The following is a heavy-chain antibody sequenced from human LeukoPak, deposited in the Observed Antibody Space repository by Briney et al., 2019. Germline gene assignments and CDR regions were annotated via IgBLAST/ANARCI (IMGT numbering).Heavy chain of an antibody. D-gene: IGHD2-15*01. CDR1: GFTFSDYY. Sequence: GGSLRLSCAASGFTFSDYYMSWIRQAPGKWLEWVSYISSSGSTIYYADSVKGRFTISRDNAKNSLYLQMNSLRAEDTAVYYCARVIRYCSGGSCYTLDAFDIWGQGTMVTVSS. V-gene: IGHV3-11*04. CDR2: ISSSGSTI. J-gene: IGHJ3*02. CDR3: ARVIRYCSGGSCYTLDAFDI.